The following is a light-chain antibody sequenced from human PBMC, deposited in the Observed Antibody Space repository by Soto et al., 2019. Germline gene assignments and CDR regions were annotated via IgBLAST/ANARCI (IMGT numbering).Light chain of an antibody. CDR3: SSHMNANTLDVV. CDR2: DDR. Sequence: QSVLTQPASVSGSPGQSMTLSCSGNSGEVGANNFFSWYQHHPGKPPQLIIFDDRNRPSGISNRFSGSTSGNTASLTISGSQSEDEDDYYGSSHMNANTLDVVFGGGTKLTVL. CDR1: SGEVGANNF. J-gene: IGLJ2*01. V-gene: IGLV2-14*03.